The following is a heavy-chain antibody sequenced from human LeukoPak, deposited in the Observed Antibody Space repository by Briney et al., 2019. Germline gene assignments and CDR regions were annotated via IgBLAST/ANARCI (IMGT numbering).Heavy chain of an antibody. CDR3: AKDLLSRTYYFDY. J-gene: IGHJ4*02. V-gene: IGHV3-23*01. CDR2: ISGSGGST. Sequence: GGFLRLSCAASGFTFSSYAMSWVRQAPGKGLEWVSAISGSGGSTYYPDSVKGRFTISRDNSKNTLYLQMNSLRAEDTAVYYCAKDLLSRTYYFDYWGQGTLVTVSS. D-gene: IGHD2-8*01. CDR1: GFTFSSYA.